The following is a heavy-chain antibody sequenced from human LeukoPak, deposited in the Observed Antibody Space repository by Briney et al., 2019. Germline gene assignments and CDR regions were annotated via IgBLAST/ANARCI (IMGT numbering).Heavy chain of an antibody. CDR2: IKQDGSEK. J-gene: IGHJ4*02. D-gene: IGHD3-10*01. CDR3: ARDLGQISMTPFDY. V-gene: IGHV3-7*01. Sequence: GGSLRLSCAASGFTFSNYAMSWVRQAPGKGREWVANIKQDGSEKYYVDSVKGRFTISRDNAKNSLYLQMNSLRAEDTAVYYCARDLGQISMTPFDYWGQGTLVTVSS. CDR1: GFTFSNYA.